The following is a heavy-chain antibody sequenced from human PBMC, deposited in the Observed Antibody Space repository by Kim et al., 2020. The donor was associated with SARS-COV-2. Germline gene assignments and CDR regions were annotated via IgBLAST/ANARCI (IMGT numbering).Heavy chain of an antibody. V-gene: IGHV3-11*05. D-gene: IGHD3-22*01. J-gene: IGHJ4*02. CDR3: ARDSNYYDSSGYLGFDY. Sequence: GRFTISRENADSSLYLQMNSLRAEDTAVYYCARDSNYYDSSGYLGFDYWGQGTLVTVSS.